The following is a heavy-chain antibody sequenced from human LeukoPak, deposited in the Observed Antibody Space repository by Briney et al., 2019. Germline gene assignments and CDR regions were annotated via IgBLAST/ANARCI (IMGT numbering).Heavy chain of an antibody. CDR3: ASTVVVAATRSFDP. D-gene: IGHD2-15*01. CDR1: GGALSSGSYY. J-gene: IGHJ5*02. V-gene: IGHV4-61*01. CDR2: IYYSGST. Sequence: PSETPSLPCTVSGGALSSGSYYWGWVRQPPGEGLGGVGYIYYSGSTNYNPSLKSRVTISVDTSKNQFPLKLSSVTAADTAVYYCASTVVVAATRSFDPWGQGTLVTVSS.